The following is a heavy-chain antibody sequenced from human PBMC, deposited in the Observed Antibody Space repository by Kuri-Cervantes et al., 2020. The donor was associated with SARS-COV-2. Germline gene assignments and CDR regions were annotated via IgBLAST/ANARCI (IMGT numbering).Heavy chain of an antibody. D-gene: IGHD4-17*01. CDR2: INHSGST. CDR3: ARGGFWYGAGYFDY. Sequence: GSLRLSCTVSGGSVSSGSYYWSWIRQPPGKGLEWIGEINHSGSTNYNPSLKSRVTISVDTSKNQFSLKLSSVTAADTAVYYCARGGFWYGAGYFDYWGQGTLVTVSS. CDR1: GGSVSSGSYY. V-gene: IGHV4-39*07. J-gene: IGHJ4*02.